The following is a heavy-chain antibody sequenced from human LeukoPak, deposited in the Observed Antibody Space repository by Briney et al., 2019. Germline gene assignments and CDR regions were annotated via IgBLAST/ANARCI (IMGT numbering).Heavy chain of an antibody. Sequence: SVKVSCKASGGTFSSYAISWVRQAPGQGLEWMGGIIPIFGTANCAQKFQGRVTITTDESTSTAYMELSSLRSEDTAVYYCARDGGIAARPHYYYYMDVWGKGTTVTVSS. D-gene: IGHD6-6*01. V-gene: IGHV1-69*05. J-gene: IGHJ6*03. CDR1: GGTFSSYA. CDR3: ARDGGIAARPHYYYYMDV. CDR2: IIPIFGTA.